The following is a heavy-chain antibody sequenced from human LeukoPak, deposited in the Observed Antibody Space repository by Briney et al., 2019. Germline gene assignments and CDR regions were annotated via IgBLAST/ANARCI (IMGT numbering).Heavy chain of an antibody. D-gene: IGHD3-3*01. CDR2: ISGSGGST. V-gene: IGHV3-23*01. Sequence: PGGSLRLSCAASGFTFSSYAMSWVRQAPGKGLEWVSAISGSGGSTYYADSVKGRFTISRNNSKNTLYLKMNSLRAEDTAVYYCAKEAFGVVIIHNSFDYWGQGTLVTVSS. CDR3: AKEAFGVVIIHNSFDY. CDR1: GFTFSSYA. J-gene: IGHJ4*02.